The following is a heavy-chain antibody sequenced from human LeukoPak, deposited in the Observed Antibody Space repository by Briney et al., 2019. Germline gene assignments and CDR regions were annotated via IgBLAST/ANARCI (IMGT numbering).Heavy chain of an antibody. CDR1: GYTFTGYS. J-gene: IGHJ3*02. V-gene: IGHV1-2*02. CDR2: INPSSGGT. Sequence: GSVKVSCKASGYTFTGYSTHWVRQAPGQGLEWMGWINPSSGGTNYAQKFQGRVTMTRDTSINTSYMELRRLRSDDTAVYYCARGGVVVLGVMDIWGQGTVVTVSS. CDR3: ARGGVVVLGVMDI. D-gene: IGHD2-21*01.